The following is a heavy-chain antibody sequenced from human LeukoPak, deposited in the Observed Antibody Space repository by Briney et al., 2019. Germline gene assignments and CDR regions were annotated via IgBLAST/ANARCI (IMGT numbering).Heavy chain of an antibody. V-gene: IGHV3-30*02. J-gene: IGHJ4*02. CDR2: IRFDGSNK. CDR1: GFTFSNYG. CDR3: AFRGGRLDCYFDY. Sequence: GSLRLSCAASGFTFSNYGMHWVRQAPGKGLEWVAFIRFDGSNKYYADSVKGRFTISRDNSKNTLYLQMNSLRTEDTAVYYCAFRGGRLDCYFDYWSQGALVTVSS. D-gene: IGHD3-10*01.